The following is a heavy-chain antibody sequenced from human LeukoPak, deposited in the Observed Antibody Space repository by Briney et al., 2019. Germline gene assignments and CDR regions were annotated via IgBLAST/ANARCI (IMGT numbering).Heavy chain of an antibody. Sequence: GGSLRLSCAASGFTFSSYAMHWVRQAPGKGLEWVAVISYDGSNKYYADSVKGRFTISRDNAKNSLYLQMNSLRAEDTAVYYCARVENYDFWSGYARPYYGMDVWGQGTTVTVSS. CDR1: GFTFSSYA. CDR2: ISYDGSNK. J-gene: IGHJ6*02. V-gene: IGHV3-30-3*01. D-gene: IGHD3-3*01. CDR3: ARVENYDFWSGYARPYYGMDV.